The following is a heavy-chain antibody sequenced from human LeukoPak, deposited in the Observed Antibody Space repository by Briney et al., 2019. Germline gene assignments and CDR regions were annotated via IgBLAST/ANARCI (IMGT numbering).Heavy chain of an antibody. D-gene: IGHD1-26*01. V-gene: IGHV3-30-3*01. CDR3: AKDRTVGASYWYFDL. CDR2: ISYDGSNK. Sequence: PGRSLRLSCAASGFTFSSYAMHWVRQAPGKGLEWVAVISYDGSNKYYADSVKGRFTISRDSSRNTLFLHMNTLRAEDTAIYYRAKDRTVGASYWYFDLWGRGTLVTVSS. CDR1: GFTFSSYA. J-gene: IGHJ2*01.